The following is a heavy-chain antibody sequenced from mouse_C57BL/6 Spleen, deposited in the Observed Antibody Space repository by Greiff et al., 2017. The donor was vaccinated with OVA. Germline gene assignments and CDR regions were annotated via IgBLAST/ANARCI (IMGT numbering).Heavy chain of an antibody. CDR2: ISSGSSTI. CDR1: GFTFSDYG. V-gene: IGHV5-17*01. Sequence: VQLKESGGGLVKPGGSLKLSCAASGFTFSDYGMHWVRQAPEKGLEWVAYISSGSSTIYYADTVKGRFTISRDNAKNTLFLQMTSLRSEDTAMYYCAITTVDWYFDVWGTGTTVTVSS. CDR3: AITTVDWYFDV. D-gene: IGHD1-1*01. J-gene: IGHJ1*03.